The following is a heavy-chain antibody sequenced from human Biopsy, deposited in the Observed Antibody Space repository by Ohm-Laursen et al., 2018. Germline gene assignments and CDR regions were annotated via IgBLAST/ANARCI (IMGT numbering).Heavy chain of an antibody. CDR3: ASRPNCGGDCSSGFDY. V-gene: IGHV1-58*02. D-gene: IGHD2-21*02. J-gene: IGHJ4*02. CDR2: IVVGGGNT. CDR1: GFTFNRSA. Sequence: SSVKVSCKASGFTFNRSAMQWVRQARGQRLEWIGWIVVGGGNTNYAQKFQERVTITKDMSTSTAYMELSSLRSEDTAVYYCASRPNCGGDCSSGFDYWGQGTLVTVSS.